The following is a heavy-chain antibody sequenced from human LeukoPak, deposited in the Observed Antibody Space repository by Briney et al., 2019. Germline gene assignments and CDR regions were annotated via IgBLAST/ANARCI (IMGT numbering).Heavy chain of an antibody. J-gene: IGHJ4*02. CDR2: ISPTGSDI. Sequence: PGGSLRLSCAASGFTFSDFYMTWIRQAPGKGLECLSYISPTGSDISYADSVKGRFTISRDNAKNSLYLQMNSLRAEDTAVYYCARADWDTAMIDYWGQGTLVTVSS. D-gene: IGHD5-18*01. CDR3: ARADWDTAMIDY. V-gene: IGHV3-11*04. CDR1: GFTFSDFY.